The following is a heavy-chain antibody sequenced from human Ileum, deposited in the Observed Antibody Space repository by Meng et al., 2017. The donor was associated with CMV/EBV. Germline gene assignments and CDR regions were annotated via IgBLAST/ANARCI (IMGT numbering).Heavy chain of an antibody. D-gene: IGHD4/OR15-4a*01. J-gene: IGHJ6*02. CDR1: GFTFSRSW. V-gene: IGHV3-74*01. CDR2: ISSDGSDT. Sequence: GESLKISCAASGFTFSRSWMHWVRQVPGKGLVWVSRISSDGSDTNYADSVKGRFTISRDNARNTVYLQMNSLRAEDTAVYYCARGGLTTQIYYYYGMDGWGQGTMVTVSS. CDR3: ARGGLTTQIYYYYGMDG.